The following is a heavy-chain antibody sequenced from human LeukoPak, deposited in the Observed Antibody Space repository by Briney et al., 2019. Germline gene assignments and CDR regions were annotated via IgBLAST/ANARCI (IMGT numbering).Heavy chain of an antibody. V-gene: IGHV1-69*04. J-gene: IGHJ3*02. D-gene: IGHD1-26*01. CDR2: IIPILGIA. Sequence: GSSVKVSCKASGGTFSSYAISWVRQAPGQGLEWMGRIIPILGIANYAQKFQGRVTITADKSTSTAYMELSSLRSEDTAVYYCAREGVGATGGAFDIWGQGTMLTVSS. CDR1: GGTFSSYA. CDR3: AREGVGATGGAFDI.